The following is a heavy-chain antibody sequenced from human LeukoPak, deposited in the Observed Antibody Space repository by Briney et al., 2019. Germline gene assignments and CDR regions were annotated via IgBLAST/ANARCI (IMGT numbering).Heavy chain of an antibody. Sequence: GGSLRLSCAASGFTFSDYYMSWIRQAPGKGLEWVAVISYDGGNKYSADSVKGRFTTSRDNSKNTLYLQMNSLRAEDTAVYYCASKGIYDFWSGYYLNYYYYYYMDVWGQGTLVTVSS. CDR1: GFTFSDYY. CDR3: ASKGIYDFWSGYYLNYYYYYYMDV. D-gene: IGHD3-3*01. CDR2: ISYDGGNK. J-gene: IGHJ6*03. V-gene: IGHV3-30-3*01.